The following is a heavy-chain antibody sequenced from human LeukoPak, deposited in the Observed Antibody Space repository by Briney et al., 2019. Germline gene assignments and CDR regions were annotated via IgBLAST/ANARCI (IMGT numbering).Heavy chain of an antibody. J-gene: IGHJ4*02. Sequence: GGSLRLSCAASGFTFSSYGMHWVRQAPGKGLEWVAVIWYDGSNKYYADSVKGRFTISRDNSKNTLYLQMNSLRAEDTAVYCCARDSGYDSSGYYSSGLGDYWGQGTLVTVSS. CDR2: IWYDGSNK. D-gene: IGHD3-22*01. CDR3: ARDSGYDSSGYYSSGLGDY. CDR1: GFTFSSYG. V-gene: IGHV3-33*01.